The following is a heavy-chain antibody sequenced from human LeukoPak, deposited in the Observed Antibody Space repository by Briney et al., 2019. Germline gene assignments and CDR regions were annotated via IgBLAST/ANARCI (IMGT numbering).Heavy chain of an antibody. Sequence: GGSLRLSCAASGFTFSNAWMSWVCQAPGKGLEWVGRIKSKTDGGSTDYAAPVKDRFTFSRDDSKNTLYLQMNNLQTEDTAVYYCTTSLSGYDFLFDYWGQGTLVTVSS. V-gene: IGHV3-15*01. CDR1: GFTFSNAW. D-gene: IGHD5-12*01. CDR2: IKSKTDGGST. J-gene: IGHJ4*02. CDR3: TTSLSGYDFLFDY.